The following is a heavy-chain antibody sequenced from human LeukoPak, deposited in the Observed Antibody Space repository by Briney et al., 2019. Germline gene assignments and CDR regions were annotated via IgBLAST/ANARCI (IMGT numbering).Heavy chain of an antibody. J-gene: IGHJ3*02. Sequence: SESLSLTCTAPGCSISSYYRSWIRQPPGKGLEWIGYIYYSGSTNYNPSLKSRVTISVDTSKNPFSLKLSSVTAADTAVYYCARGIAAAVGLGAFDIWGQGTMVTVSS. V-gene: IGHV4-59*01. CDR2: IYYSGST. CDR1: GCSISSYY. CDR3: ARGIAAAVGLGAFDI. D-gene: IGHD6-13*01.